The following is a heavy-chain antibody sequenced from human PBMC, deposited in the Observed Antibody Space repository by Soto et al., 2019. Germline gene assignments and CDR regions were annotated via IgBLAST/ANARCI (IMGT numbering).Heavy chain of an antibody. J-gene: IGHJ6*02. CDR2: INPNSGGT. CDR1: GYTFTGYY. D-gene: IGHD3-3*01. CDR3: ARDPKGDYVFWSGYYTFNYYYYGMDV. Sequence: GASVKVSCKASGYTFTGYYMHWVRQAPGQGLEWVGWINPNSGGTNYAQKFQGRVTMTRDTTISTAYMELSRLRSDDTAVYYCARDPKGDYVFWSGYYTFNYYYYGMDVWGQGTTVTVSS. V-gene: IGHV1-2*02.